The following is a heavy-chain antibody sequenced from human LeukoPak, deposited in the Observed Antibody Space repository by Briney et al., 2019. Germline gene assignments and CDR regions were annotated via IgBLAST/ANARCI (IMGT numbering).Heavy chain of an antibody. Sequence: SLKVSCKASGYVFNLFGFSWVRQAPGQGLEWMGWISGYNGDTKYAQKIQGRVTLTTDSSASTAYMELRTLRSDDTAIYYCARDRDLIGVTTTRLDYWGQGTLVTVSS. D-gene: IGHD6-19*01. CDR1: GYVFNLFG. J-gene: IGHJ4*02. CDR3: ARDRDLIGVTTTRLDY. CDR2: ISGYNGDT. V-gene: IGHV1-18*04.